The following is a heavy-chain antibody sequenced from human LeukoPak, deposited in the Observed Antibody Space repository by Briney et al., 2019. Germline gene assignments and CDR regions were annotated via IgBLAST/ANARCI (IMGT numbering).Heavy chain of an antibody. CDR1: GYTFTSYG. V-gene: IGHV1-18*01. J-gene: IGHJ6*02. Sequence: ASVKVSFKASGYTFTSYGISWVRQAPGQGLEWMGWISAYNGNTNYAQKLQGRVTMTTDTSTSTAYMELRSLRSDDTAVYYCARGFALAVAGKGQAEYYYYGMDVWGQGTTVTVSS. CDR2: ISAYNGNT. CDR3: ARGFALAVAGKGQAEYYYYGMDV. D-gene: IGHD6-19*01.